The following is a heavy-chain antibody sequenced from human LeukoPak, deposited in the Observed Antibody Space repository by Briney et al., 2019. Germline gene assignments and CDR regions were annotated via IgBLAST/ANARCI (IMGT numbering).Heavy chain of an antibody. CDR3: ARDAPTVGVDY. CDR2: INWNGGRR. CDR1: GFIFYDYG. V-gene: IGHV3-20*04. Sequence: GGSLRLSCAPSGFIFYDYGMSWVRQAPGKGVEWVCDINWNGGRRSYADSVKGRYTISRENTKSSLYMQMNSLRAEEDTAFYYCARDAPTVGVDYWGEGTLVTVSS. J-gene: IGHJ4*02.